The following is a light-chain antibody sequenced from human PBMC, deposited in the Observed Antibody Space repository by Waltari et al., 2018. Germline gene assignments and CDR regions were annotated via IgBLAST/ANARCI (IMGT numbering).Light chain of an antibody. CDR3: QQSYSTPGYT. CDR1: QRISNY. CDR2: AAS. J-gene: IGKJ2*01. Sequence: DIQMTQSPSSLSASAGDRVTITCRASQRISNYLNWYQQKPGKAPNLLIYAASSLQSGVPSRFSGSGSGTDFTLTISSLQPEDFATYYCQQSYSTPGYTFGQGTKLEIK. V-gene: IGKV1-39*01.